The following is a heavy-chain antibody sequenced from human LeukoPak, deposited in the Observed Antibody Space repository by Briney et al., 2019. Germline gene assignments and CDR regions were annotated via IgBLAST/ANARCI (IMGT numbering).Heavy chain of an antibody. J-gene: IGHJ4*02. CDR2: ISGSGGST. CDR3: AKEFSSVTFFDY. D-gene: IGHD4-17*01. Sequence: SGGSLRLSCAASGFTFSSYAMSWVRQAPGKGLEWVSAISGSGGSTHYADSVKGRFIISRDNSKNSLYLQMNSLRAEDTAVYYCAKEFSSVTFFDYWGQGTLVTVSS. CDR1: GFTFSSYA. V-gene: IGHV3-23*01.